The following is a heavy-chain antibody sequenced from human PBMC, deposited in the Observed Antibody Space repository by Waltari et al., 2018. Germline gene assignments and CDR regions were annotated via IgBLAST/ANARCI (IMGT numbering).Heavy chain of an antibody. V-gene: IGHV4-38-2*02. D-gene: IGHD6-6*01. CDR3: ARDRPIAARPRGGSWFDP. CDR1: GYSISSGYY. J-gene: IGHJ5*02. CDR2: IYHSGST. Sequence: QVQLQESGPGLVKPSETLSLTCAVSGYSISSGYYWGWIRQPPGKGLDWIGSIYHSGSTYYNPSLKGRVTISVDTSKNQFSLKLSSVTAADTAVYYCARDRPIAARPRGGSWFDPWGQGTLVTVSS.